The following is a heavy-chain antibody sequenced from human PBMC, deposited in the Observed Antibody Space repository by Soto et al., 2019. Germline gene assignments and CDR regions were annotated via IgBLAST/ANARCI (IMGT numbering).Heavy chain of an antibody. D-gene: IGHD2-15*01. J-gene: IGHJ6*02. Sequence: ASVKVSCKASGYTLTSYYMHWVRQAPGQGLEWMGRIKPGSGSTSYAQKFQDRVTMTRDTSTSTVYMELYSLRYEDTAVYYCTRDRAVALLTGQYYYGMDVWGQGTTVTVSS. V-gene: IGHV1-46*01. CDR3: TRDRAVALLTGQYYYGMDV. CDR1: GYTLTSYY. CDR2: IKPGSGST.